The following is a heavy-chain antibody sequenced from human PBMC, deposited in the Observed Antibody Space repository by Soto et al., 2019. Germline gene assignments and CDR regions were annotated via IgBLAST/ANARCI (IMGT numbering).Heavy chain of an antibody. J-gene: IGHJ4*02. CDR1: GFTFSSYA. CDR2: ISGSGGST. D-gene: IGHD3-10*01. Sequence: GRSLRLSCAASGFTFSSYAMSWVRQAPGKGLEWVSAISGSGGSTYYADSVKGRFTISRDNSKNTLYLQMNRLRAEDTAVYYCAKDNRITMVRRVLNPYCFDYWGQGTLVTVYS. V-gene: IGHV3-23*01. CDR3: AKDNRITMVRRVLNPYCFDY.